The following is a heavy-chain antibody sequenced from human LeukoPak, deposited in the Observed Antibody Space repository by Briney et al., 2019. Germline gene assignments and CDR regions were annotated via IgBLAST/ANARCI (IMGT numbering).Heavy chain of an antibody. J-gene: IGHJ4*02. Sequence: SVKVSCKASGGTFSSYAISWVRQAPGQGLEWMGGIIPIFGTANYAQKLQGRVTMTTDTSTSTAYMELRSLRSDDTAVYYCARAVRGYSYAYLPYWGQGTLVTVSS. CDR2: IIPIFGTA. CDR1: GGTFSSYA. D-gene: IGHD5-18*01. CDR3: ARAVRGYSYAYLPY. V-gene: IGHV1-69*05.